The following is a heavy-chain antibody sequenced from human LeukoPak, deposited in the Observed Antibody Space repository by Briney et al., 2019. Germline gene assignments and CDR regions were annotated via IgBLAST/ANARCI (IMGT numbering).Heavy chain of an antibody. V-gene: IGHV3-23*01. J-gene: IGHJ6*04. CDR3: AELGITMIGGV. CDR1: EFTFTSYA. Sequence: GGSLRLSCAASEFTFTSYAMTWVRQAPGKGLEWVSAVSGSGASTCYADSVKGRFTISRDNAKNSLYLQMNSLRAEDTAVYYCAELGITMIGGVWGKGTTVTISS. D-gene: IGHD3-10*02. CDR2: VSGSGAST.